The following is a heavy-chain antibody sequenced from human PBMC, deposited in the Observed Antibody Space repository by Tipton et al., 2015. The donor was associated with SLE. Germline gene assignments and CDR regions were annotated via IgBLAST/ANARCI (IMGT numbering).Heavy chain of an antibody. J-gene: IGHJ4*02. Sequence: TLSLTCTVSGGSISSYYWSWIRQPPGKGLEWIGYIYYSGSTKSNPSLKSRVTISVDTSKNQFSLKLCSVTAVDTAVYYCARRVRGGWYDYWGQGTLVTVSS. CDR3: ARRVRGGWYDY. D-gene: IGHD6-19*01. CDR2: IYYSGST. CDR1: GGSISSYY. V-gene: IGHV4-59*01.